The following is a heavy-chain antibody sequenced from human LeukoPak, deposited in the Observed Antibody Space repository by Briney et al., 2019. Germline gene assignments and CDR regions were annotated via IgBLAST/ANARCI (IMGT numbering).Heavy chain of an antibody. CDR3: AKAEGLAVAGYDAFDI. D-gene: IGHD6-19*01. V-gene: IGHV3-30*18. J-gene: IGHJ3*02. Sequence: HPGGSLRLSCAASGFTFSSYGMHWVRQAPGKGLEWVAVISYDGSNKYYADSVKGRFTITRDNSKNTLYLQMNSLRAEDTAVYYCAKAEGLAVAGYDAFDIWGQGTMVTVSS. CDR2: ISYDGSNK. CDR1: GFTFSSYG.